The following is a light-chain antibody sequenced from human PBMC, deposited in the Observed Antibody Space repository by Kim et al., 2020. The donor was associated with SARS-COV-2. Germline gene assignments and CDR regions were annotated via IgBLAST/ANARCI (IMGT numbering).Light chain of an antibody. V-gene: IGKV1-6*01. J-gene: IGKJ1*01. CDR3: LQDYNYPPT. CDR1: QGIRND. CDR2: AAS. Sequence: ASVGDRVTITCRASQGIRNDLGWYQQKPGKAPKLLIYAASSLQSGVPSRFSGRGSGTDFTLTISSLQPEDFATYYCLQDYNYPPTFGQGTKVDIK.